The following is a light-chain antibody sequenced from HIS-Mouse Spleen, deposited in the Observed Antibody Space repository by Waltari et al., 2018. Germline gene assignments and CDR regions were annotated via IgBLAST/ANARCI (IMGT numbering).Light chain of an antibody. CDR3: SSYTSSSTLV. J-gene: IGLJ2*01. CDR1: SSDGGGYNY. V-gene: IGLV2-14*01. Sequence: QSALTQPASVSGSPGQSITISCTGTSSDGGGYNYVSWYQQHPGKAPKRIFYEVSHRPSGVSNRFSGSKSGNTASLTISGLQAEDEADYYCSSYTSSSTLVFGGGTKLTVL. CDR2: EVS.